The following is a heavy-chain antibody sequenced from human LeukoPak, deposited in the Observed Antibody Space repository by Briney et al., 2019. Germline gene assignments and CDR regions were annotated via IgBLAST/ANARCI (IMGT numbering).Heavy chain of an antibody. CDR3: AGRIAAADSIDYYYYMDV. J-gene: IGHJ6*03. Sequence: ASVKVSCKASGYTFTSYGISWVRQAPGQGLEWMGWISAYNGNTNYAQKLQGRVTMTTDTSTSTAYMEPRSLRSDDTAVYYCAGRIAAADSIDYYYYMDVWGKGTTVTVSS. V-gene: IGHV1-18*01. D-gene: IGHD6-13*01. CDR2: ISAYNGNT. CDR1: GYTFTSYG.